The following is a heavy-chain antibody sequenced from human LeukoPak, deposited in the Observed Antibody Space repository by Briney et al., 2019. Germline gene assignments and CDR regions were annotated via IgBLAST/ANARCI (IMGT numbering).Heavy chain of an antibody. D-gene: IGHD2-21*02. J-gene: IGHJ4*02. V-gene: IGHV3-23*01. CDR2: ISGGGDIT. CDR1: GFNFANHA. Sequence: PGRSLRLSCAASGFNFANHAMSWARQTPGKGLGWVSAISGGGDITYYADSVTGRFTIFRDNSKDTLFLQMHSLRPGDTAVYYCVREDTPATANYWGQGTLVTISS. CDR3: VREDTPATANY.